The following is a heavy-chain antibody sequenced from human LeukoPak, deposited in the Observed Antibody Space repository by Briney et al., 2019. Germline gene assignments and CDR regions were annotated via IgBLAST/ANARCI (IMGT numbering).Heavy chain of an antibody. CDR1: GFTFDDYA. CDR3: AKDKGRFGGNDAFDI. CDR2: ISWNSGSI. J-gene: IGHJ3*02. Sequence: GGSLRLSCAASGFTFDDYAMHWVRQAPGKGLEWVSGISWNSGSIGYADSVKGRFTISRDNAKNSLYLQMNSLRAEDTALYYCAKDKGRFGGNDAFDIWGQGTMVTVSS. V-gene: IGHV3-9*01. D-gene: IGHD3-10*01.